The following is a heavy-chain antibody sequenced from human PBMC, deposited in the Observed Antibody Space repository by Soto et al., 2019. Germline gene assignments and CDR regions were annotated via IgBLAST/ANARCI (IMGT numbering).Heavy chain of an antibody. V-gene: IGHV3-23*01. CDR2: ISGSGGST. Sequence: GSLRLSCAASGFTFSSYAMSWVRQAPGKGPEWVSAISGSGGSTYYADSVKGRFTISRDNSKSTLYLQMNSLRAEDTAVYYCAKDGIVVVPAATNYYYYYGMDVWGQGTTVTVSS. CDR1: GFTFSSYA. D-gene: IGHD2-2*01. CDR3: AKDGIVVVPAATNYYYYYGMDV. J-gene: IGHJ6*02.